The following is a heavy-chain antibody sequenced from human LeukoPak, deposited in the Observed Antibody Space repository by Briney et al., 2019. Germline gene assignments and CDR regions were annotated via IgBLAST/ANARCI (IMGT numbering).Heavy chain of an antibody. CDR1: GGSISSSNW. J-gene: IGHJ3*02. CDR3: ASRYCSSTSCYGWAGLDI. D-gene: IGHD2-2*01. CDR2: IYHSGST. V-gene: IGHV4-4*02. Sequence: SETLSLTCAVSGGSISSSNWWSWVRQPPGKGLEWIGEIYHSGSTNYNPSLKSRVTISVDTSKNQFSLKLSSVTAADTAVYYCASRYCSSTSCYGWAGLDIWGQGTMVTVSS.